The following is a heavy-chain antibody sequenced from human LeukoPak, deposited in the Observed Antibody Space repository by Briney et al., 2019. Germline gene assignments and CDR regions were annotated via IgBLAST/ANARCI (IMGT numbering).Heavy chain of an antibody. CDR3: ARLLYSSSSPYYYYYMDV. D-gene: IGHD6-6*01. V-gene: IGHV5-51*01. Sequence: GEALKFSCKGSGCSFTSYWIGWGRRMPGKGVEGRGSIYPGDCDTRYSPSFQGQVTISADKSISTAYLQWSSLKASDTAMYYCARLLYSSSSPYYYYYMDVWGKGTTVTVSS. J-gene: IGHJ6*03. CDR1: GCSFTSYW. CDR2: IYPGDCDT.